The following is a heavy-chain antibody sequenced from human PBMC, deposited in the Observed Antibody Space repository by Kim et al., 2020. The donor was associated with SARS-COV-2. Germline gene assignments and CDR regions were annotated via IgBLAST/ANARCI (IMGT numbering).Heavy chain of an antibody. CDR2: IYHSGST. D-gene: IGHD4-17*01. CDR1: GGSISSSNW. J-gene: IGHJ4*02. Sequence: SETLSLTCAVSGGSISSSNWWSWVRQPPGKGLEWIGEIYHSGSTNYNPSLKSRVTISVDKSKNQFSLKLSAVTAADTAVYYCARATPGVFYGDYYFDSWGQRTLVTVSP. V-gene: IGHV4-4*02. CDR3: ARATPGVFYGDYYFDS.